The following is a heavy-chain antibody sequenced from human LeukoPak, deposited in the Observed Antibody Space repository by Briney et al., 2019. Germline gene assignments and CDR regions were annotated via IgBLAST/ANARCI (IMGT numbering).Heavy chain of an antibody. V-gene: IGHV1-69*01. CDR3: AKSPIPYYYGSGSWAPAHDY. CDR1: GGTFSSYA. D-gene: IGHD3-10*01. CDR2: IIPIFGTA. Sequence: ASVKVSCKASGGTFSSYAISWVRQAPGQGREWMGGIIPIFGTANYAQKFQGRVTITADESTSTAYMELSSLRSEDTAVYYCAKSPIPYYYGSGSWAPAHDYWGQGTLVTVSS. J-gene: IGHJ4*02.